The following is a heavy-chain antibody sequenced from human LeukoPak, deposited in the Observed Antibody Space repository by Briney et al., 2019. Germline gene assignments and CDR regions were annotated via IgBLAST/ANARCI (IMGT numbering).Heavy chain of an antibody. CDR1: GYTLTELS. Sequence: GASVKVSCKVSGYTLTELSMHWVRQAPGKGVEWMGGFDPEDGETIYARKFQGRVTMTEDTSTDTAYMELSSLRSEDTAVYYCATETGRGDFYFDYWGQGTLVTVSS. V-gene: IGHV1-24*01. D-gene: IGHD4-17*01. CDR2: FDPEDGET. CDR3: ATETGRGDFYFDY. J-gene: IGHJ4*02.